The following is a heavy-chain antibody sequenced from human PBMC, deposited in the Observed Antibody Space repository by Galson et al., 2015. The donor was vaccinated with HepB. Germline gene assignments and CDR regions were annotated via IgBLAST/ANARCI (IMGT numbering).Heavy chain of an antibody. J-gene: IGHJ4*02. V-gene: IGHV1-2*06. D-gene: IGHD3-3*01. CDR3: ASFGVVTTAYFDY. CDR1: GYTFTGYY. CDR2: INPNSGGT. Sequence: SVKVSCKASGYTFTGYYMHWVRQAPGQGLEWMGRINPNSGGTNYAQKFQGRVTMTRDTSISTAYMELSRLRSDDTAVYYCASFGVVTTAYFDYWGQGTLVTVSS.